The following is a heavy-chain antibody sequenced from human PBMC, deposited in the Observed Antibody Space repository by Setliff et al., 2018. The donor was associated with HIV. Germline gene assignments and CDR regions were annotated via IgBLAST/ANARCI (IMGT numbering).Heavy chain of an antibody. V-gene: IGHV4-34*01. CDR2: IDHRGRP. Sequence: SETLSLTCGIYGGSFSDYYWSWIRQPPGKGLEWIGEIDHRGRPKYNPSLNSRVTMSVDKSRNQFSLKVSSVTAADTAVYYCARHDSGDPYYFDYWGQGTLVTVSS. CDR1: GGSFSDYY. D-gene: IGHD4-17*01. CDR3: ARHDSGDPYYFDY. J-gene: IGHJ4*02.